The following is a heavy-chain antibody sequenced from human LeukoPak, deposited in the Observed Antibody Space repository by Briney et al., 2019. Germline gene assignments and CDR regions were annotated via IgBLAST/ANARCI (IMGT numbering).Heavy chain of an antibody. CDR1: GYTFTSYD. CDR3: AREWGGRSYVGKNDY. D-gene: IGHD1-26*01. V-gene: IGHV1-8*01. J-gene: IGHJ4*02. CDR2: MNPNSGNT. Sequence: ASVKVSCKASGYTFTSYDINWVRQATGQGLEWMGWMNPNSGNTGYAQKFQGRVTMTRDTSTSTVYMELSSLRSEDTAVYYCAREWGGRSYVGKNDYWGQGTLVTVSS.